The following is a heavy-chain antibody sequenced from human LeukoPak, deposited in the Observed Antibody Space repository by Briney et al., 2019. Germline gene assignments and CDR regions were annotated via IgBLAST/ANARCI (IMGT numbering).Heavy chain of an antibody. CDR2: ISYTGTT. CDR3: ARSTPSYDSWDY. Sequence: ASETLSLTCTVSGGSLSPYYWSWIRQPPGEGLVWIGYISYTGTTNYNPSLKSRVTISLDTSKNQFSLKLRSVTAADTAVYYCARSTPSYDSWDYWGQGTLVTVSS. D-gene: IGHD3-3*01. CDR1: GGSLSPYY. V-gene: IGHV4-59*01. J-gene: IGHJ4*02.